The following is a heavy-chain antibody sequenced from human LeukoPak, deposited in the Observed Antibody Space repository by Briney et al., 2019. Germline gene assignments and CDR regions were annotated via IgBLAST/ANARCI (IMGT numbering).Heavy chain of an antibody. J-gene: IGHJ4*02. CDR3: ARAFDYDFWSGSYYFDY. Sequence: PSETLSLTCTVSGGSISSGGYYWSWIRQPPGKGLEWIGYIYHSGSTYYNPSLKSRVTISVDRSKNQFSLKLSSVTAADTAVYYCARAFDYDFWSGSYYFDYWGQGTLVTVSS. CDR2: IYHSGST. CDR1: GGSISSGGYY. D-gene: IGHD3-3*01. V-gene: IGHV4-30-2*01.